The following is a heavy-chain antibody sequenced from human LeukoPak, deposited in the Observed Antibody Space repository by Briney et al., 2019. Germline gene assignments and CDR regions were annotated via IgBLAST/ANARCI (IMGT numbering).Heavy chain of an antibody. CDR3: AGVREWVLLKGNWFDP. CDR2: INPSGGST. CDR1: GYTFTSYY. V-gene: IGHV1-46*03. D-gene: IGHD1-26*01. J-gene: IGHJ5*02. Sequence: GASVKVSCKASGYTFTSYYMHWVRQAPGRGLEWMGIINPSGGSTSYAQKFQGRVTMTRDTSTSTVYMELSSLRSEDTAVYYCAGVREWVLLKGNWFDPWGPGTLVTVSS.